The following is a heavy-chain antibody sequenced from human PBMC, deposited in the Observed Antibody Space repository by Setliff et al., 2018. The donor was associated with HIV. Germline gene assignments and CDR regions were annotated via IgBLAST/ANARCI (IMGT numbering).Heavy chain of an antibody. V-gene: IGHV3-11*04. CDR2: ISSSGSTI. Sequence: GGSLRLSCAASGFTFSDYYMSWIRQAPGKGLEWVSYISSSGSTIYYADSVKGRFTISRDNAKNSLYLQMNSLRAEDTAVYYCARESGVGYYYDSSGYYWENAFDIWGQGTMVTVSS. CDR1: GFTFSDYY. CDR3: ARESGVGYYYDSSGYYWENAFDI. D-gene: IGHD3-22*01. J-gene: IGHJ3*02.